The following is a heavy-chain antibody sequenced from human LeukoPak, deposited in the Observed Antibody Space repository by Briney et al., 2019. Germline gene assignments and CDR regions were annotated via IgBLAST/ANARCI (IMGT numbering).Heavy chain of an antibody. CDR2: ISYDGSNK. Sequence: GGSLRLSCAASGFTFSSYGMHWVRQAPGKGLEWVAVISYDGSNKYYADSVKGRFTISRDNSKNTLYLQMNSLRAEDTAVYYCAKDLGYCSGGSCYPLDYWGQGTLVTVSS. V-gene: IGHV3-30*18. CDR1: GFTFSSYG. D-gene: IGHD2-15*01. CDR3: AKDLGYCSGGSCYPLDY. J-gene: IGHJ4*02.